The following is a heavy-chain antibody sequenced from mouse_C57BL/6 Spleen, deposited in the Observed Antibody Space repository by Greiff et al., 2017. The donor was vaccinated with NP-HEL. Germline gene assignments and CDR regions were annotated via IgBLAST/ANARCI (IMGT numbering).Heavy chain of an antibody. J-gene: IGHJ4*01. CDR3: TSLLLLYAMDY. V-gene: IGHV1-15*01. CDR2: IDPETGGT. CDR1: GYTFTDYE. Sequence: QVQLQQSGAELVRPGASVTLSCKASGYTFTDYEMHWVKQTPVHGLEWIGAIDPETGGTAYNQKFKGKAILTADKSSSTAYMELRSLTSEDSAVYYYTSLLLLYAMDYWGQGTSVTVSS. D-gene: IGHD1-1*01.